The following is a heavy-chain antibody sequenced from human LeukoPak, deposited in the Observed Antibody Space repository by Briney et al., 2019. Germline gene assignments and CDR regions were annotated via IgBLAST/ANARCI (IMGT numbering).Heavy chain of an antibody. Sequence: GGSLRLSCAASGFTFSSYAMSWVRQAPGKGLEWVSAISGSGGSTYYADSVKGWFTISRDNSKNTLYLQMNSLRAEDTAVYYCAKNKPTRRIVLMVYAHNYFDYWGQGTLVTVSS. V-gene: IGHV3-23*01. CDR1: GFTFSSYA. D-gene: IGHD2-8*01. CDR2: ISGSGGST. CDR3: AKNKPTRRIVLMVYAHNYFDY. J-gene: IGHJ4*02.